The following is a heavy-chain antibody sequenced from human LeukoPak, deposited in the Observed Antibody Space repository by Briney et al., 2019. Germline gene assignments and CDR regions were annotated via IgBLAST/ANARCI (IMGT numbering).Heavy chain of an antibody. CDR3: ARGPPDYYESSGFDY. D-gene: IGHD3-22*01. CDR2: IYYSGST. CDR1: GGSISSGGYY. Sequence: SETLSLTCTVSGGSISSGGYYWSWIRQHPGKGLEWIGYIYYSGSTYYNPSLKSRVTISVDTSKNQFSLKLSSVTAADTAVYYCARGPPDYYESSGFDYWGQGTLVTVSS. J-gene: IGHJ4*02. V-gene: IGHV4-31*03.